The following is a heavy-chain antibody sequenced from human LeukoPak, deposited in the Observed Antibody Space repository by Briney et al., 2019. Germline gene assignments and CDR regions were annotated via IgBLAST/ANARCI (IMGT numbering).Heavy chain of an antibody. V-gene: IGHV3-23*01. J-gene: IGHJ4*02. D-gene: IGHD3-9*01. CDR3: ARSTYYDILTGPDPLDY. Sequence: GGSLRLSCVAFGFTFSTYTMTWVRQAPGKGLEWVSVISANGDITYYADSVKGRFTISRDNAKNSLYLQMNSLRAEDTAVYYCARSTYYDILTGPDPLDYWGQGTLVTVSS. CDR2: ISANGDIT. CDR1: GFTFSTYT.